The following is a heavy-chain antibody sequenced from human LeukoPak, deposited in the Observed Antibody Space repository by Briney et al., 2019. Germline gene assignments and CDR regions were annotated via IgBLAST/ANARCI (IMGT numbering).Heavy chain of an antibody. J-gene: IGHJ5*02. CDR3: VRDSYVDSEGVRWFDP. CDR1: GFTVSSNH. CDR2: LYRGGDT. D-gene: IGHD3-9*01. Sequence: GGSLRLSCVASGFTVSSNHMSWVRQAPGKGLGWVSVLYRGGDTYYADSVKGRFTISRDNSKNTLYMQMNSLRVEDTAIYYCVRDSYVDSEGVRWFDPWGQGTLVTVSS. V-gene: IGHV3-66*01.